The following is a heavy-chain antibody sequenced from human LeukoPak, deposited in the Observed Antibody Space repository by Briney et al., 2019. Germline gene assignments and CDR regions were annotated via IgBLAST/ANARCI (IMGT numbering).Heavy chain of an antibody. J-gene: IGHJ6*03. CDR3: AREEYGGNYEWSGNYMDV. D-gene: IGHD4/OR15-4a*01. Sequence: PGGSLRLSCAASGFTFSDYYMSWIRQAPGKVLEWVPYISSSSSTIYYADSVKGRFTISRHNAKNSLYLQMNSLRAEETAVYYCAREEYGGNYEWSGNYMDVWGKGTTVTVSS. V-gene: IGHV3-11*04. CDR2: ISSSSSTI. CDR1: GFTFSDYY.